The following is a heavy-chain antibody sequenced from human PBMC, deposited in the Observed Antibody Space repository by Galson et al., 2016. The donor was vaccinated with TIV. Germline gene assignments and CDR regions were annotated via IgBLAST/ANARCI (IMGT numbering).Heavy chain of an antibody. D-gene: IGHD3-22*01. CDR1: GYTFANYG. CDR3: ARDRGSMTMILVVNYYYGMDV. V-gene: IGHV1-18*04. J-gene: IGHJ6*02. Sequence: SVNVSCKASGYTFANYGFSWVRQAPGQGLEWMGWISGYDGNTNYAQKFQGRVTMTTDTSTSTAYMELRSLRSDDTAVYYCARDRGSMTMILVVNYYYGMDVWGQGTTVTVSS. CDR2: ISGYDGNT.